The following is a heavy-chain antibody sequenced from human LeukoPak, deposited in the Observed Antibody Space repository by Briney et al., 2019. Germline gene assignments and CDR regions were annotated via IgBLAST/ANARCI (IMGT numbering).Heavy chain of an antibody. V-gene: IGHV1-18*01. CDR1: GYTFTSYG. D-gene: IGHD6-19*01. CDR2: ISDSNNKT. J-gene: IGHJ4*02. Sequence: ASVKVSCKASGYTFTSYGLSWVRQAPGQGLEWMGWISDSNNKTNYAQNLQGRVTMTRDMSTSTVYMELSSLRSEDTAVYYCARVPLAVAGTGFDYWGQGTLVTVSS. CDR3: ARVPLAVAGTGFDY.